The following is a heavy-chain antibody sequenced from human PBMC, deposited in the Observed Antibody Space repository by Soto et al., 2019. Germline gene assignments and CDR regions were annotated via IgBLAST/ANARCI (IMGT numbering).Heavy chain of an antibody. CDR1: GFTFSGST. J-gene: IGHJ4*02. Sequence: PGGSLRLSCAASGFTFSGSTRHWVRQASGKGLEWVGRIGSKANNYAAAYAVSLKGRFTISRDDSRNTAYLQMSSLKTEDTAVYYCARGVYPFWSGHPKGLDYWGQGTVVTVSS. D-gene: IGHD3-3*01. CDR3: ARGVYPFWSGHPKGLDY. CDR2: IGSKANNYAA. V-gene: IGHV3-73*01.